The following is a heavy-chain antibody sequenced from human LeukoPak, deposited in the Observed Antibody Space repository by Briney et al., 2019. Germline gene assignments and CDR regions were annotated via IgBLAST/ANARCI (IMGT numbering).Heavy chain of an antibody. CDR3: AKEILLGGFYRH. D-gene: IGHD2-15*01. J-gene: IGHJ4*02. CDR2: ISGSGGST. V-gene: IGHV3-23*01. CDR1: GFTLSRYA. Sequence: GGSLRLSRAASGFTLSRYAMSRVPEAPGKGLEWGSAISGSGGSTYYADSVKGRFTISRDNSKNTLYLQMNSLRAEDTAVYYCAKEILLGGFYRHWGQGTLVTVSS.